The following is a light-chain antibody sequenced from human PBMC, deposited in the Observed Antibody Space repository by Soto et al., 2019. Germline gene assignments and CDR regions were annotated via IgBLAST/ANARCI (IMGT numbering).Light chain of an antibody. CDR1: SSNIGTGYD. CDR3: QSYDSSMSGFYV. V-gene: IGLV1-40*01. CDR2: GNN. J-gene: IGLJ1*01. Sequence: QSVLTQPPSVSGAPGQRVTISCTGSSSNIGTGYDVHWYQQLPGTAPKLLIYGNNNRPSGVPDRFSGSKSGTSASLAITGLQAEDEDDYYCQSYDSSMSGFYVFANGTKVTVX.